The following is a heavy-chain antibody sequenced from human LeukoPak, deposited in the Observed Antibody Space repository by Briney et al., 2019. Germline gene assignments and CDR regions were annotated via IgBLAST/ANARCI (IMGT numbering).Heavy chain of an antibody. CDR3: ARGSRVMLSGYNWFDP. V-gene: IGHV4-4*02. CDR2: INHSGST. CDR1: GGSISNENW. Sequence: PSETLSLTCAVSGGSISNENWWGWVRQPPGKGLEWIGEINHSGSTNYNPSLKSRVTISVDTSKNQFSLKLSSVTAADTAVYYCARGSRVMLSGYNWFDPWGQGTLVTVSS. J-gene: IGHJ5*02. D-gene: IGHD3-16*01.